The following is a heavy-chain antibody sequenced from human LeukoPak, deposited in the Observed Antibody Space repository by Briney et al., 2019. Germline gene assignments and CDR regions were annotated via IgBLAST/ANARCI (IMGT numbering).Heavy chain of an antibody. V-gene: IGHV1-18*01. CDR3: ARDYYDSSGYLDY. D-gene: IGHD3-22*01. Sequence: ASVKVSCKASGYTFSSYGISWLRQAPGQGLEWMGWISAYNGNTDYAQKFQGRVTMTTDTSTTTAYMELRSLRSDDTAIYYCARDYYDSSGYLDYWGQGTLVTVSS. CDR1: GYTFSSYG. CDR2: ISAYNGNT. J-gene: IGHJ4*02.